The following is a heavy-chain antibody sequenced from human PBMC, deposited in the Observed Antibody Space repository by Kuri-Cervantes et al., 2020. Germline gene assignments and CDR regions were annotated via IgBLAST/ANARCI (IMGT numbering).Heavy chain of an antibody. V-gene: IGHV3-23*01. CDR1: GFTFSSYA. CDR3: ARGYGLDCSSTGCYRGNWFDP. D-gene: IGHD2-2*01. CDR2: ISGSGGST. J-gene: IGHJ5*02. Sequence: GESLKISCAASGFTFSSYAMSWVRQAPGKGLEWVSAISGSGGSTYYADSVKGRFTISRDNSKNTLYLQMNSLRAEDTAVYYCARGYGLDCSSTGCYRGNWFDPWGQGTLVTVSS.